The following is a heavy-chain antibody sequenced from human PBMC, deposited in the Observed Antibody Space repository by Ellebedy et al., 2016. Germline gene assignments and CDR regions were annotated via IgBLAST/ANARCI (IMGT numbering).Heavy chain of an antibody. CDR2: ISSSSSYI. CDR3: ARDRQGWFDY. V-gene: IGHV3-21*01. J-gene: IGHJ4*02. Sequence: GESLKISXAASGFTFSSYSMNWVRQAPGKGLEWVSSISSSSSYIYYADSVKGRFTISRDNAKNSLYLQMNSLRAEDTAVYYCARDRQGWFDYWGQGTLVTVSS. CDR1: GFTFSSYS. D-gene: IGHD6-19*01.